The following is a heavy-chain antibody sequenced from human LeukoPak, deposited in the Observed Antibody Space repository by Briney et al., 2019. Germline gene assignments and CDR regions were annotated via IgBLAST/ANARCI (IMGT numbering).Heavy chain of an antibody. CDR1: GYTFTNYW. CDR2: IYPGDSDT. D-gene: IGHD6-13*01. J-gene: IGHJ4*02. V-gene: IGHV5-51*01. Sequence: GESLKISCKVSGYTFTNYWIGWVRQMPGKGLEWMGIIYPGDSDTRYSPSFQGQVTISVDNSIGTAYLQWSSLKASDTAMYYCARQGAAAGHLFDYWGQGTLVTVSS. CDR3: ARQGAAAGHLFDY.